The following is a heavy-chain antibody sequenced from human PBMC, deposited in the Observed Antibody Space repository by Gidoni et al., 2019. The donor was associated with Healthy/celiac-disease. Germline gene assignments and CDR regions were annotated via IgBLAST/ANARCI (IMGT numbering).Heavy chain of an antibody. J-gene: IGHJ4*02. CDR1: GGSISSGSYY. Sequence: QVQLQESGPGLVKPSQTLSLTCTVSGGSISSGSYYWSWIRPPAGKGLEWIGRIYTSGSTNYNPSLKSRVTISVDTSKNQFSLKLSSVTAADTAVYYCARDNYYDSSGYYSYYFDYWGQGTLVTVSS. V-gene: IGHV4-61*02. D-gene: IGHD3-22*01. CDR2: IYTSGST. CDR3: ARDNYYDSSGYYSYYFDY.